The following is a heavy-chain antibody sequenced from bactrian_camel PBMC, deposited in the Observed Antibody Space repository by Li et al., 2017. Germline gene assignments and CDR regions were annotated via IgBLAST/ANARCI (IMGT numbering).Heavy chain of an antibody. J-gene: IGHJ6*01. CDR1: GSSFRYHW. V-gene: IGHV3S1*01. CDR3: VKDDWGWSFGS. CDR2: MNTSDGST. Sequence: HVQLVESGGGLVQPGGSLTLSCTGPGSSFRYHWMFWVRQAPGKGLEWVSSMNTSDGSTKYPDSVKGRFTIPRDNAMNSVYLQMNSPKPEDTAVYYCVKDDWGWSFGSWGQGTQVTVS. D-gene: IGHD5*01.